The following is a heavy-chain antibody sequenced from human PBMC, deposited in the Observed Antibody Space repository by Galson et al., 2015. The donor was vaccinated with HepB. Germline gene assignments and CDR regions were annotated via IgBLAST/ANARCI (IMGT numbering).Heavy chain of an antibody. CDR3: ARALPFYYYDSSGYPFDY. J-gene: IGHJ4*02. V-gene: IGHV1-69*13. Sequence: SVKVSCKASGDTFSRYAISWVRQAPGQGLAWMGGIIPLFGTANYAQNFQGRVTITADESTSTAYMELRSLRSDDTAVYYCARALPFYYYDSSGYPFDYWGQGTLVTVSS. CDR1: GDTFSRYA. CDR2: IIPLFGTA. D-gene: IGHD3-22*01.